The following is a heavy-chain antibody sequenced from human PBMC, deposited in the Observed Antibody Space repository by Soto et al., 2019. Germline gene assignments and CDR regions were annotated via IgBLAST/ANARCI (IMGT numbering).Heavy chain of an antibody. D-gene: IGHD2-15*01. CDR1: GYSLNSYD. V-gene: IGHV1-8*01. CDR3: ARGLVESGGNCFDY. J-gene: IGHJ4*02. CDR2: MDPNSGNT. Sequence: ASVKVSCKASGYSLNSYDMNWVRQATGQGLEWMGWMDPNSGNTGIAEKFQGRVTMTWNTSTGTVYLEISSLRPEDTAVYYCARGLVESGGNCFDYWGQGTQVTVSS.